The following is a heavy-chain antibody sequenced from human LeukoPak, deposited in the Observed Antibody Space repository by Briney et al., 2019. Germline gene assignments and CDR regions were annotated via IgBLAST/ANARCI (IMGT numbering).Heavy chain of an antibody. CDR1: GGSISSSNYY. CDR2: IYYSGST. Sequence: SETLSLTCTVSGGSISSSNYYWGWIRQPPGKGLEWIGSIYYSGSTYYSPSLKSRVTISVDTSKNQFSLKLSSVTAADTAVYCCARIIEMATIFAPFDPWGQGTLVTVSS. D-gene: IGHD5-24*01. J-gene: IGHJ5*02. CDR3: ARIIEMATIFAPFDP. V-gene: IGHV4-39*01.